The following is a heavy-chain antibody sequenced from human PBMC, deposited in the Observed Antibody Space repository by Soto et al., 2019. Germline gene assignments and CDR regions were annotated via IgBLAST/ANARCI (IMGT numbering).Heavy chain of an antibody. Sequence: ASVKVSCKASGYTFTSYYMHWVRQAPGQGLEWMGIINPSGGSTSYAQEFQGRVTMTRDTSTSTVYMELSSLRSEDTAVYYCARTRGMVVAANNWFDPWGQGNLVTVSS. D-gene: IGHD2-15*01. CDR3: ARTRGMVVAANNWFDP. CDR2: INPSGGST. J-gene: IGHJ5*02. CDR1: GYTFTSYY. V-gene: IGHV1-46*01.